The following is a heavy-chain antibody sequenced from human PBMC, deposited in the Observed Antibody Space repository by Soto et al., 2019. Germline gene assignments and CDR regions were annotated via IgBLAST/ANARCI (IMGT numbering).Heavy chain of an antibody. V-gene: IGHV3-23*01. J-gene: IGHJ5*02. CDR3: AKSVSVAGHYDVGS. D-gene: IGHD3-9*01. Sequence: EVQLLESGGGLVQPGGSLRLSCAASGFTFSSYAMGWVRQAPGKGLEWVSTISGGGGRTYYADSVKGRFTISRDNSRNKQYRQMKRLRAEETALYYGAKSVSVAGHYDVGSWCQRTLVTFSS. CDR2: ISGGGGRT. CDR1: GFTFSSYA.